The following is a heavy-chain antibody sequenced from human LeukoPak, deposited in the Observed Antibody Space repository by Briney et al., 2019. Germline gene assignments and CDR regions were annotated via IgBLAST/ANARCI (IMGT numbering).Heavy chain of an antibody. V-gene: IGHV1-46*01. CDR3: ARGASRRPYQLLEAGLRWFDP. CDR2: INPSGGST. J-gene: IGHJ5*02. CDR1: GYTFTSYY. Sequence: ASVKVSCKASGYTFTSYYMHWVRQAPGQGLEWMGIINPSGGSTSYAQKFQGRVTMTRDTSTSTVYMELSSLRSEDTAVYYCARGASRRPYQLLEAGLRWFDPWGQGTLVTVSS. D-gene: IGHD2-2*01.